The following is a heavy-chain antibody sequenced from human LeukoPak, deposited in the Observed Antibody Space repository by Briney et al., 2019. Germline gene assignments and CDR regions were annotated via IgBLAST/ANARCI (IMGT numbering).Heavy chain of an antibody. CDR2: ISGSGGST. D-gene: IGHD3/OR15-3a*01. Sequence: GGSLRLSCAASGLTFSSYAMSWVRQAPGKGLEWVSAISGSGGSTYYADSVKGRFTISRDNSKNTLYLQMNSLRAEDTAVYYCARDPPWTYPPYGMDVWGQGTTVTVSS. J-gene: IGHJ6*02. V-gene: IGHV3-23*01. CDR3: ARDPPWTYPPYGMDV. CDR1: GLTFSSYA.